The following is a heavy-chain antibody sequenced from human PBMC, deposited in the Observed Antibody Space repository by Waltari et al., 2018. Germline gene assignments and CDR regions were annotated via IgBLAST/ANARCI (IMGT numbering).Heavy chain of an antibody. V-gene: IGHV4-59*01. Sequence: QVQLQESGPGLVKPSETLSLTCTVSGGSISRYYWSWIRQPPGKGLEWIGYIYYSGSTNYNPSLKSRVTISVDTSKNQFSLKLSSVTAADTAVYYCARDYIAVAGAWFDPWGQGTLVTVSS. CDR1: GGSISRYY. J-gene: IGHJ5*02. CDR2: IYYSGST. D-gene: IGHD6-19*01. CDR3: ARDYIAVAGAWFDP.